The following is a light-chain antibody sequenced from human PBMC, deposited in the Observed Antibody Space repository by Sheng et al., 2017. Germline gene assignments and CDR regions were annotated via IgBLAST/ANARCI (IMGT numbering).Light chain of an antibody. V-gene: IGKV1-39*01. Sequence: DIQMTQSPSSLSASVGDSVTITCRASQSIITHLNWYQQKPGKAPKLVIHAASSIQSGVPSRFSGSGSGTDFTLTITSLQPEDFATYYCQQYYSYPRTFGQGTKVEIK. J-gene: IGKJ1*01. CDR2: AAS. CDR1: QSIITH. CDR3: QQYYSYPRT.